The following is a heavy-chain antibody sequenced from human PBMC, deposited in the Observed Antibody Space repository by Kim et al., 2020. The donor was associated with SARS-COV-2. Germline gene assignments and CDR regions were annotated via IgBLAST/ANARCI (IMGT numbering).Heavy chain of an antibody. D-gene: IGHD3-22*01. Sequence: GGSLRLSCAASGFTFSSYGMHWVRQAPGKGLEWVAVISYDGSNKYYADSVKGRFTISRDNSKNTLYLQMNSLRAEDTAVYYCAKDIEGIAMLVVVIPYYYYGLHVWREG. CDR3: AKDIEGIAMLVVVIPYYYYGLHV. J-gene: IGHJ6*02. CDR1: GFTFSSYG. V-gene: IGHV3-30*18. CDR2: ISYDGSNK.